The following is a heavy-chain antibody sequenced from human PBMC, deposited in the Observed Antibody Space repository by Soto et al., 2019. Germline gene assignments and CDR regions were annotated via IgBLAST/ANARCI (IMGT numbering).Heavy chain of an antibody. D-gene: IGHD4-17*01. CDR2: IWYDGSKK. V-gene: IGHV3-33*01. CDR3: ARDSSGVTTYFDS. CDR1: GFSFRSHG. Sequence: QVQLVESGGGVVQPGRSVRLSCAASGFSFRSHGMHWVRQAQGKGLEWVAVIWYDGSKKYYADSVKGRFTISRDNSKNTLYLEMNSLRAEDTAVYYCARDSSGVTTYFDSWGQGSLVTVSS. J-gene: IGHJ4*02.